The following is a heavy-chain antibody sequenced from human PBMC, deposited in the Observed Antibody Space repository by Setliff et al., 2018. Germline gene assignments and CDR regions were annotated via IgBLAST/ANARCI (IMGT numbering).Heavy chain of an antibody. D-gene: IGHD3-22*01. V-gene: IGHV4-34*01. CDR1: GGSISGYY. CDR3: ARAGVYYDSSGYYYVPIFDY. CDR2: INHSEST. J-gene: IGHJ4*02. Sequence: SETLSLTCAVYGGSISGYYWSWIRQPAGKGLEWIGEINHSESTNYNPSLKSRVTISVDTSKNQFSLKLSSVTAADTAVHYCARAGVYYDSSGYYYVPIFDYWGQGTLVTVSS.